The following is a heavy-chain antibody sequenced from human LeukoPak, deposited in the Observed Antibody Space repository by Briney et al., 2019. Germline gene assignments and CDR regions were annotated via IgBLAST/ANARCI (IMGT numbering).Heavy chain of an antibody. V-gene: IGHV3-23*01. CDR1: GFTFSSYA. Sequence: PGGSLRLSCAASGFTFSSYAMSWVRQAPGKGLEWVSAISDSGSLTYYADSVKGRFTISRDNSKNTLFLQMNSLRAEDTAVYYCAKDARRTNGWYFFDYWGQGTLVTVSS. CDR2: ISDSGSLT. D-gene: IGHD6-19*01. J-gene: IGHJ4*02. CDR3: AKDARRTNGWYFFDY.